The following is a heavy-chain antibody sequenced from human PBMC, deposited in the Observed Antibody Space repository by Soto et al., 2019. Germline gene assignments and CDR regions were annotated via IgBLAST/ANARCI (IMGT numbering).Heavy chain of an antibody. V-gene: IGHV3-33*01. CDR3: VRGVYYDYSELDFDY. D-gene: IGHD3-22*01. Sequence: QAQLVESGGGVVRPGRSLRLSCAASGFSFSRYGMHWVRQAPGKGLEWVAVIWYDESNRKYADSVKGRFTISRDNSRHTVSLQLNSLRAEDTAVYYCVRGVYYDYSELDFDYWGQGTLVTVSS. CDR2: IWYDESNR. CDR1: GFSFSRYG. J-gene: IGHJ4*02.